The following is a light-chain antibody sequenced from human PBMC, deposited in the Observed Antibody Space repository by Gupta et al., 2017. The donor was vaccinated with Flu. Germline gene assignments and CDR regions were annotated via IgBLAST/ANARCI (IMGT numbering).Light chain of an antibody. V-gene: IGLV10-54*04. CDR2: RNN. Sequence: TATSTCTGNSTNVGNQGAAWLQHTQGQPPKFLCDRNNNRHSGISERFSASRSGNTASLTITGLQPEDEADYYCSAWDSSLNEAVFGGGTKVTVL. CDR3: SAWDSSLNEAV. CDR1: STNVGNQG. J-gene: IGLJ3*02.